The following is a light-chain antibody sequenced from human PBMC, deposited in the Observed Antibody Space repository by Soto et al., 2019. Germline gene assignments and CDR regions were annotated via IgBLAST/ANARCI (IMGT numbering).Light chain of an antibody. J-gene: IGLJ1*01. V-gene: IGLV3-9*01. CDR2: RNH. Sequence: SYELTQPPSVSVALGQTARITCGGYNIETYNVHWYQQKSGQAPVLVIYRNHERPSGIPERFSGSNSGNTATLTIGRAQAGDEADYYCAAWDDSLSGYVFGTGTKVTVL. CDR1: NIETYN. CDR3: AAWDDSLSGYV.